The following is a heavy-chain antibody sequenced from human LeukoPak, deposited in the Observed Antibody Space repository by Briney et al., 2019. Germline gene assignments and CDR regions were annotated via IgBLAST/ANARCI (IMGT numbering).Heavy chain of an antibody. CDR1: GFTVSSNY. CDR3: AREGVGY. V-gene: IGHV3-53*01. CDR2: IRGSGGNT. D-gene: IGHD2-2*01. Sequence: PGGSLRLSCAASGFTVSSNYMSWVRQAPGKGLEWVSGIRGSGGNTYYADSVKGRFTISRDNAKNSLYLQMNSLRAEDTAVYYCAREGVGYWGQGTLVTVSS. J-gene: IGHJ4*02.